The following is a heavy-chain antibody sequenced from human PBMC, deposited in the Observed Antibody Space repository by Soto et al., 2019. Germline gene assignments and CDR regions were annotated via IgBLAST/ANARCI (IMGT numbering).Heavy chain of an antibody. CDR2: IYYSGST. CDR1: GGSISSYY. D-gene: IGHD6-19*01. J-gene: IGHJ4*02. Sequence: SETLSLTCTVSGGSISSYYWSWIRQPPGKGLEWIGYIYYSGSTNYNPSLKSRVTISVDTSKNQFSLKLSSVTAADTAVYYCARDPGVAGHFDYWGQGTPVTVSS. V-gene: IGHV4-59*01. CDR3: ARDPGVAGHFDY.